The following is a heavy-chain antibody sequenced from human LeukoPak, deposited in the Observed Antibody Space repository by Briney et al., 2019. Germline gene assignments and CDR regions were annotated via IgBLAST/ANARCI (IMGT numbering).Heavy chain of an antibody. CDR2: INHSGST. CDR1: GGSFSGYY. Sequence: PSETLSLTCAVYGGSFSGYYWSWIRQPPGKGLEWIGEINHSGSTNYNPSLESRVTISVDTSKNQFSLKLSSVTAADTAVYYCARGHHDYGGNSYHYLYYYYYMDVWGKGTTVTVSS. J-gene: IGHJ6*03. CDR3: ARGHHDYGGNSYHYLYYYYYMDV. D-gene: IGHD4-23*01. V-gene: IGHV4-34*01.